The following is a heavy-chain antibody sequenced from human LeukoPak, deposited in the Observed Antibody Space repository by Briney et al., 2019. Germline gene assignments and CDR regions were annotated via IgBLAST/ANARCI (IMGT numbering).Heavy chain of an antibody. Sequence: GASVTVSCKASGNTFSYYDINWVRQAAGQGLEWMGWMHFNTGNTGYAQKFQGRVSMTRDISRNTAYMELGSLRLEDTAVYFCARGAVRSCSGGNCYAPDFWGQGTLVTIS. CDR2: MHFNTGNT. CDR3: ARGAVRSCSGGNCYAPDF. CDR1: GNTFSYYD. J-gene: IGHJ4*02. D-gene: IGHD2-15*01. V-gene: IGHV1-8*01.